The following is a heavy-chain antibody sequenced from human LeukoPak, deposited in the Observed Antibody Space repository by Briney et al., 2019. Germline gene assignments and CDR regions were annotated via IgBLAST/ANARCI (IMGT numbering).Heavy chain of an antibody. Sequence: GGSLRLSCAASGFTFSSYSMNWVRQAPGKGLEWVSSISSSSSYIYYADSVKGRFTISRDNAKNSLYLQMNSLRAEDTAVYYCARLIWDSSSSFDYWGQGTLVTVSS. J-gene: IGHJ4*02. D-gene: IGHD6-13*01. CDR2: ISSSSSYI. CDR1: GFTFSSYS. V-gene: IGHV3-21*01. CDR3: ARLIWDSSSSFDY.